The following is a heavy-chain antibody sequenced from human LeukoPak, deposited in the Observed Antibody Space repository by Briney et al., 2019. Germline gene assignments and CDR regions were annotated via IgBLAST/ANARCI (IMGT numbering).Heavy chain of an antibody. V-gene: IGHV4-39*01. CDR2: IYDSGST. D-gene: IGHD5-18*01. J-gene: IGHJ4*02. CDR3: ARQAGARIQLWFLSDY. CDR1: GGSIRSSYYY. Sequence: SETLSLTCTVSGGSIRSSYYYWGWIRQPPGKGLEWIGSIYDSGSTYYNPSLKSRVTISVDTSKNQFSLKLNSVTAADTAVYYCARQAGARIQLWFLSDYWGQGTLVTVSS.